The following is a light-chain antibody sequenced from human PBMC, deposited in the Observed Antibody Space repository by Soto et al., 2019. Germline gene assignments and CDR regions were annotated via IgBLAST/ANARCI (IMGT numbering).Light chain of an antibody. CDR3: QSYDSSLMGVV. V-gene: IGLV1-40*01. CDR1: SSNIGAGYD. J-gene: IGLJ2*01. CDR2: GNS. Sequence: QSVLTQPPSVSGAPGQRVTISCTGSSSNIGAGYDVHWYQQLPGTAPKLLIYGNSNRPSGVPDRFSGSKSGSSASLAITGLHAEVEADYYCQSYDSSLMGVVFGGGTNLTVL.